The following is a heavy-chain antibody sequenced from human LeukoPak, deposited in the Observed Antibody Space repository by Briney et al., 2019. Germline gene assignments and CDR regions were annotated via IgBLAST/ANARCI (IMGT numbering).Heavy chain of an antibody. CDR1: GFTFSSYA. Sequence: GGSLRLSCAASGFTFSSYAMSWVRQAPGKGLEWVSAISGSGGSTYYADSVKGWFTISRDNSKNTLYLQMNSLRAEDTAVYYCAKDPDYYYYGMDVWGQGTTVTVSS. V-gene: IGHV3-23*01. J-gene: IGHJ6*02. CDR2: ISGSGGST. CDR3: AKDPDYYYYGMDV.